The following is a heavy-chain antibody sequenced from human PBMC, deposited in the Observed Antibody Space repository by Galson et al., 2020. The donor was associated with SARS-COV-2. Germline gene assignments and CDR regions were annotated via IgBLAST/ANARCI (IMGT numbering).Heavy chain of an antibody. Sequence: ASVKVSCKASGYTFTSYGISWVRQAPGQGLEWMGWISAYNGNTNDAQKLQGRVTMTTDTSTSTAYMELRSLRSDDTAVYYCARGLDVDTAMVTTAYFDYWGQGTLVTVSS. D-gene: IGHD5-18*01. CDR3: ARGLDVDTAMVTTAYFDY. V-gene: IGHV1-18*01. J-gene: IGHJ4*02. CDR2: ISAYNGNT. CDR1: GYTFTSYG.